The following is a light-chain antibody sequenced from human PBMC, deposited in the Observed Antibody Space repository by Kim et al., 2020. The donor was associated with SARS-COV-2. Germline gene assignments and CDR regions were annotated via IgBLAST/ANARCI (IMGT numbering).Light chain of an antibody. V-gene: IGKV3-20*01. J-gene: IGKJ1*01. CDR1: QSVSSNY. Sequence: SPGERATLSCRASQSVSSNYLAWYQQKPGQAPSLVIYGASSRATGFPDRFSGSGSGTDFTLTISRLDPEDFAVYYCHQYGSPPWTFGQGTKVDIK. CDR3: HQYGSPPWT. CDR2: GAS.